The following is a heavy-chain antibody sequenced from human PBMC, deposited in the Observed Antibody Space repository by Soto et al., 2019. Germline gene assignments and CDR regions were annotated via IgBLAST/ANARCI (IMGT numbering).Heavy chain of an antibody. D-gene: IGHD2-2*01. J-gene: IGHJ4*02. Sequence: SGTLSLTCTVSGGSISSGGYYWSWIRQHPGKGLEWIGYIYYSGSTYYNPSLKSRVTISVDTSKNQFSLKLSSVTAADTAVYYCARDRRYCSSTSCYGFDYWGQGTLVTVSS. CDR1: GGSISSGGYY. V-gene: IGHV4-31*03. CDR2: IYYSGST. CDR3: ARDRRYCSSTSCYGFDY.